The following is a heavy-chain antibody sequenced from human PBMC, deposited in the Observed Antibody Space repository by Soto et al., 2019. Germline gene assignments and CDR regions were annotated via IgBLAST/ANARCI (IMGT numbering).Heavy chain of an antibody. V-gene: IGHV1-46*01. CDR1: GYTFTRYY. CDR2: INSSGGST. CDR3: ARDRDYSNYDFYYYGMDA. J-gene: IGHJ6*02. Sequence: ASVKVSCKASGYTFTRYYMHWVRQAPGQGLEWMGIINSSGGSTRYAEKFQGRVTMTRDTSTSTVYMEVSSLRSEDTAVYFCARDRDYSNYDFYYYGMDAWGQGTTVTVSS. D-gene: IGHD4-4*01.